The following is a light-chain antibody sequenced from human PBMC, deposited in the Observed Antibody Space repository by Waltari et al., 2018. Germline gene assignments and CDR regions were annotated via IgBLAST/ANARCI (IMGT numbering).Light chain of an antibody. J-gene: IGLJ3*02. Sequence: QSVLTQPPSASGTPGQRVTISSSRSTSNLGTTYVCWYQRLPETAPNHLVYRNHQRPSGVPDRFSCSKSGTSASLAISGLRSEDEADYYCAAWDDSLSGWVFGGGTKLTVL. CDR1: TSNLGTTY. V-gene: IGLV1-47*01. CDR3: AAWDDSLSGWV. CDR2: RNH.